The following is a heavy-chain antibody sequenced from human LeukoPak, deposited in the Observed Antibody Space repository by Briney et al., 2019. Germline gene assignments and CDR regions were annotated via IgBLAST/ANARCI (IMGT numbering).Heavy chain of an antibody. CDR3: ARARGDIVVVPAAIRFDP. CDR1: GYTFTGYY. CDR2: IKPNNGGT. V-gene: IGHV1-2*02. D-gene: IGHD2-2*01. J-gene: IGHJ5*02. Sequence: ASVKVSCKASGYTFTGYYMHWVRQAPGQGLEWMGWIKPNNGGTNYAQKFQGRVTMTRDTSISTAYMELSRLRSDDTAVYYCARARGDIVVVPAAIRFDPWGQGTLVTVSS.